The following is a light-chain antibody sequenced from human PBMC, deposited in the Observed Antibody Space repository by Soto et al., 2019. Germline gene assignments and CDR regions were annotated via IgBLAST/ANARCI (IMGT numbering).Light chain of an antibody. CDR2: GAS. V-gene: IGKV3-20*01. J-gene: IGKJ1*01. Sequence: EIVLPQSPGTLSLSPGERATLSCRASQSVSSSYLAWYQQKPGQAPRLLIYGASSRATGIPDRFSGSGSGTDFTLTISGLEPEDFAVYYCQQYGSSPRTFGQGTKVEIK. CDR1: QSVSSSY. CDR3: QQYGSSPRT.